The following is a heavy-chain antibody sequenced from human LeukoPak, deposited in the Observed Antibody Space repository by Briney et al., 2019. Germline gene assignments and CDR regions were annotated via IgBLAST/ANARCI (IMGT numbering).Heavy chain of an antibody. D-gene: IGHD4-17*01. Sequence: SVKVSCKASGYIFTSYDINWVRQAPGQGLEWMGGIIPIFGTANYAQKFQGRVTITADKSTSTAYMELSSLRSEDTAVYYCARPESPVYGDHVFYYGMDVWGKGTTVTVSS. CDR2: IIPIFGTA. J-gene: IGHJ6*04. CDR1: GYIFTSYD. V-gene: IGHV1-69*06. CDR3: ARPESPVYGDHVFYYGMDV.